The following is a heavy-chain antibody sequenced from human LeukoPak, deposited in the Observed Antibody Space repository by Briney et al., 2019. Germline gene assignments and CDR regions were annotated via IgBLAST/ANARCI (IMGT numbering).Heavy chain of an antibody. CDR2: IYYSGST. CDR1: GGSISYYY. J-gene: IGHJ3*02. D-gene: IGHD4-17*01. V-gene: IGHV4-59*01. Sequence: SETLSLTCTVSGGSISYYYWSWIRQPPGKGLEWIGYIYYSGSTNYNPSLKSRVTISVDTSKNQFSLKLSSVTAADTAVYYCARVDYGDYGGGAFDIWGQGTMVTVSS. CDR3: ARVDYGDYGGGAFDI.